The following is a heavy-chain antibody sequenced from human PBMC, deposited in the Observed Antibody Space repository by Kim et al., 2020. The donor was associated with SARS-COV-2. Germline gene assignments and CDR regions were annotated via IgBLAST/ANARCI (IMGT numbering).Heavy chain of an antibody. Sequence: ASVKVSCKASGYTFTVYYMHWVRQAPGQGLEWMGWINPNSGGTNYAQKFQGRVTMTRDTSISTAYMELSRLRSDDTAVYYCAREGFRGYYYDSSGYRYFDYWGQGTLVTVSS. CDR3: AREGFRGYYYDSSGYRYFDY. J-gene: IGHJ4*02. V-gene: IGHV1-2*02. D-gene: IGHD3-22*01. CDR2: INPNSGGT. CDR1: GYTFTVYY.